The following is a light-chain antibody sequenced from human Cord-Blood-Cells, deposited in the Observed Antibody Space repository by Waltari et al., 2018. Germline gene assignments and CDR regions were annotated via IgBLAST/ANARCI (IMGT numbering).Light chain of an antibody. V-gene: IGKV1-5*01. Sequence: TQSPSTLSASVGDRVTITCRASQSISSWLAWYQQKPGKAPKLLIYDASSLESGVPSRFSGSGSGTEFTLTISSLQPDDFATYYCQQYNSYTLTFGGGTKVEIK. CDR3: QQYNSYTLT. J-gene: IGKJ4*01. CDR1: QSISSW. CDR2: DAS.